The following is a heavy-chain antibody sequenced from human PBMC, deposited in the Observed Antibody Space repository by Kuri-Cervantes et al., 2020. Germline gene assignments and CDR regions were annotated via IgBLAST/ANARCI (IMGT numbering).Heavy chain of an antibody. V-gene: IGHV4-34*01. Sequence: SETLSLTCAVYGGSFSGYYWSWIRQPPGKGLEWIGEINHSGSTNYNPSLKSRVTISVDKSKNQFSLKLSSVTAADTAVYYCARGLTGRMIVVVVAATGDAFDIWGQGTMVTVSS. CDR3: ARGLTGRMIVVVVAATGDAFDI. CDR2: INHSGST. D-gene: IGHD2-15*01. CDR1: GGSFSGYY. J-gene: IGHJ3*02.